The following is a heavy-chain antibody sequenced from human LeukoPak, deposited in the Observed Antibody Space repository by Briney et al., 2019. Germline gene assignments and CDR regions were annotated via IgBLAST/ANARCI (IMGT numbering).Heavy chain of an antibody. Sequence: ASVKLSCKASGYTFTGYYMHWVRQAPGQGLEWMGWINPNSGGTNYTQKFQGWVTMTRDTSISTAYMELSRLRSDDTAVYYCARNGWHLLDAFDIWGQGTMVTVSS. D-gene: IGHD6-19*01. V-gene: IGHV1-2*04. CDR3: ARNGWHLLDAFDI. J-gene: IGHJ3*02. CDR1: GYTFTGYY. CDR2: INPNSGGT.